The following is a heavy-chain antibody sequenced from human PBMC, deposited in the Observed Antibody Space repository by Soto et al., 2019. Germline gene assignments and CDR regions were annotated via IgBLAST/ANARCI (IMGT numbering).Heavy chain of an antibody. CDR1: GFTFSSYG. CDR3: ARGSVEQQHYYYMDV. CDR2: IWYDGSNK. D-gene: IGHD6-13*01. Sequence: GGSLRLSCAASGFTFSSYGMHWVRQAPGKGLEWVAVIWYDGSNKYYADSVKGRFTISRDNSKNTLFLQMNSLRAEDTAVYYCARGSVEQQHYYYMDVWGKGTTVTVSS. J-gene: IGHJ6*03. V-gene: IGHV3-33*01.